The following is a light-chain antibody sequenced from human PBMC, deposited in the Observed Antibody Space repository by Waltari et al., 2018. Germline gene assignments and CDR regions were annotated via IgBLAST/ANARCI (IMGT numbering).Light chain of an antibody. CDR1: QGISSY. CDR3: QQLNSYPLFT. CDR2: AAS. Sequence: IQLTQSPSSLSASVGDRVTIPCRASQGISSYLAWYQQKPGKVPKLLIYAASTLQSGVPSRFSGSGSGTDFTLTISSLQPEDFATYYCQQLNSYPLFTFGPGTKVDIK. J-gene: IGKJ3*01. V-gene: IGKV1-9*01.